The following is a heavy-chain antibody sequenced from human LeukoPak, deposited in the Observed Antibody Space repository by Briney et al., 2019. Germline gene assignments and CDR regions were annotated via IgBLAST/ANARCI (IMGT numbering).Heavy chain of an antibody. D-gene: IGHD6-13*01. V-gene: IGHV3-33*01. J-gene: IGHJ4*02. Sequence: GGSLRLSCAASGFTFSSFGMHWVRQAPGKGLEWVAVIWYDGSNKYYADSVKGRFTISRDNSKNTLYLQMNSLRAEDTAVYYCARSAAGTTAVFDYWGQGTLVTVSS. CDR3: ARSAAGTTAVFDY. CDR2: IWYDGSNK. CDR1: GFTFSSFG.